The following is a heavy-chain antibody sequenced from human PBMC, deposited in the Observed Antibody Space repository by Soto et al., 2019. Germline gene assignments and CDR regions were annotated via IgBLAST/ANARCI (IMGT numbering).Heavy chain of an antibody. CDR2: INAGNGNT. CDR1: GYTFTSYA. V-gene: IGHV1-3*01. J-gene: IGHJ4*02. D-gene: IGHD3-9*01. CDR3: ARVSGYYDILTGYYRPDPSPLDY. Sequence: ASVKVSCKASGYTFTSYAMHWVRQAPGQRLEWMGWINAGNGNTKYSQKFQGRVTITRDTSASTAYMELSSPRSEDTAVYYCARVSGYYDILTGYYRPDPSPLDYWGQGTLVTVSS.